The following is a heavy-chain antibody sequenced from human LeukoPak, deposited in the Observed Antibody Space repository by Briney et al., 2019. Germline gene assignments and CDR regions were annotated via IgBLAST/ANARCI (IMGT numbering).Heavy chain of an antibody. CDR1: GFTFDDYG. D-gene: IGHD3-10*01. CDR3: ARDSLYRSEMFGRFGEFTSPFDY. Sequence: GGSLRLSCAASGFTFDDYGMSWVRQAPGKGLEWVSGINWNGGSTGYADSVKGRFTISRDNAKNSLYLQMNSLRAEDTALYYCARDSLYRSEMFGRFGEFTSPFDYWGQGTLVTVSS. J-gene: IGHJ4*02. V-gene: IGHV3-20*04. CDR2: INWNGGST.